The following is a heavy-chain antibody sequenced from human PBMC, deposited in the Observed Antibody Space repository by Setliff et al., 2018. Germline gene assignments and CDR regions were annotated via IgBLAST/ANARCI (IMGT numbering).Heavy chain of an antibody. Sequence: SETLSLTCTVSGGSISSGDYYWSWIRQPPGKGLEWIGEINHSGSTNYNPSLKSRVTISVDTSKNQFSLKLSSVTAADTAVYYCARSGYGSGSYYKVDYWGQGTLVTVSS. V-gene: IGHV4-39*01. D-gene: IGHD3-10*01. CDR3: ARSGYGSGSYYKVDY. CDR1: GGSISSGDYY. CDR2: INHSGST. J-gene: IGHJ4*02.